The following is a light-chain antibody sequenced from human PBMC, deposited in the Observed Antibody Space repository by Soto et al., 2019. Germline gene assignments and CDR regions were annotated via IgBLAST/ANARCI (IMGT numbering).Light chain of an antibody. Sequence: DIQMTQSPSTLSASVGDRVTITCRASQSISNWLAWYQQKPGEAPKLLIYKASNLESGVPSRFNGSGSGTDFTLTISSLQPDDFASYYCQQYNTYWTFGHGTKVDIK. V-gene: IGKV1-5*03. CDR2: KAS. J-gene: IGKJ1*01. CDR3: QQYNTYWT. CDR1: QSISNW.